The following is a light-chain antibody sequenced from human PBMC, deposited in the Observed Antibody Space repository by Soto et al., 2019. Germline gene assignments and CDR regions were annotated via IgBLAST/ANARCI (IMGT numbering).Light chain of an antibody. CDR2: DVS. CDR3: QQYNTYLS. CDR1: QNIERW. Sequence: DIQMTQSPSNVSASVGDSVRLTCRASQNIERWQAWYQQTPGKXPXXLLYDVSTLERGVPSRFSGSGSATDFPLTLSSLHPDDAATDDCQQYNTYLSFGKGTKVDNK. V-gene: IGKV1-5*01. J-gene: IGKJ1*01.